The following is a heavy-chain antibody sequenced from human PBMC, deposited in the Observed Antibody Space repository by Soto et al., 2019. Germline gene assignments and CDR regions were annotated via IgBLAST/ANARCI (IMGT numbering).Heavy chain of an antibody. CDR3: ARRSTYYYDSSDSWFDP. V-gene: IGHV4-39*01. J-gene: IGHJ5*02. CDR1: GGSISSSSYY. D-gene: IGHD3-22*01. Sequence: PSETLSLTCTVSGGSISSSSYYWGWIRQPTGKGLEWIGSIYYSGSTYYNPSLKSRVTISVDTSKNQFSLKLSSVTAADTAVYYCARRSTYYYDSSDSWFDPWGQGTLVTVS. CDR2: IYYSGST.